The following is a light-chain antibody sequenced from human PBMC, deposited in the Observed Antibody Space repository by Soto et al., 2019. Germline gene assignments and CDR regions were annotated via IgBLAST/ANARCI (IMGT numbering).Light chain of an antibody. J-gene: IGKJ5*01. Sequence: EVVLTQSPVTLSLSPGERATLSCRASQSFRGLLAWYQQKPGQAPRLLIYDVSNRATGIPARFSGSGSGTDFTLTISSLEPEDFAVYYCQQRGDWPLTFGQGTRLEIK. CDR3: QQRGDWPLT. CDR2: DVS. CDR1: QSFRGL. V-gene: IGKV3-11*01.